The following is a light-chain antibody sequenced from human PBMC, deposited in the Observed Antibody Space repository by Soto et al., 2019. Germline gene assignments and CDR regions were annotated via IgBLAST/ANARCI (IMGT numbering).Light chain of an antibody. CDR3: QQYGNSPYT. CDR1: QSVSGSY. V-gene: IGKV3-20*01. Sequence: ETVLMQSPGTLSLSPGERATLSCRASQSVSGSYLAWYQQKPGQAPRLLIYGASSRATGIPDRFSGSGSGTDFTLTISRLEPEDFAVYYCQQYGNSPYTFGQGTKLEIK. CDR2: GAS. J-gene: IGKJ2*01.